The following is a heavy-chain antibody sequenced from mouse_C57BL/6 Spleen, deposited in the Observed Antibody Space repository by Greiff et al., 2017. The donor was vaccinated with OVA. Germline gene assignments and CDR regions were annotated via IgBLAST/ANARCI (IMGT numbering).Heavy chain of an antibody. CDR2: INPYNGDT. J-gene: IGHJ4*01. CDR3: ASGLRTYAMDY. Sequence: EVKLMESGPELVKPGDSVKISCKASGYSFTGYFMNWVMQSHGKSLEWIGRINPYNGDTFYNQKFKGKATLTVDKSSSTAHMELRSLTSEDSAVYYCASGLRTYAMDYWGQGTSVTVSS. V-gene: IGHV1-20*01. D-gene: IGHD3-1*01. CDR1: GYSFTGYF.